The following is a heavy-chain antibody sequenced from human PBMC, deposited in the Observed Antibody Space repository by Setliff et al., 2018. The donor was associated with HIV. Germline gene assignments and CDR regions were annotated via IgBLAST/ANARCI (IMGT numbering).Heavy chain of an antibody. CDR1: GGSVSSGSYY. D-gene: IGHD3-22*01. CDR2: IYYSGST. J-gene: IGHJ4*02. V-gene: IGHV4-61*01. Sequence: PSETLSLTCTVSGGSVSSGSYYWSWIRQPPGKGLEWIGYIYYSGSTNYNPSLKSRVTISVDTSKNQFSLKLSSVTAADTAVYYCAGGADYYDSTGYYTFDYWGQGTLVTVSS. CDR3: AGGADYYDSTGYYTFDY.